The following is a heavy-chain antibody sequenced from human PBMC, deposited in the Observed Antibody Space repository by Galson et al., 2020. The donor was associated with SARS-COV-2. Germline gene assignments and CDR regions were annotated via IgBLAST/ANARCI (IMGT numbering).Heavy chain of an antibody. J-gene: IGHJ6*03. CDR3: VRDDYCSRPSFLRNNYYYSMDV. CDR2: IRNDGSHK. Sequence: GGSLRLSCAASGFAFSSYGMHWVRQAPGKGLEWVAFIRNDGSHKYYAESVRGRFTISRDNFENTLNLQFNSLRAEDSAVYYCVRDDYCSRPSFLRNNYYYSMDVWGKGTTVTVSS. CDR1: GFAFSSYG. D-gene: IGHD2-2*01. V-gene: IGHV3-30*02.